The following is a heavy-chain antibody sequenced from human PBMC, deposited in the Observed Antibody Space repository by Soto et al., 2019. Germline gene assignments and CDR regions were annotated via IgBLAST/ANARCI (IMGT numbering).Heavy chain of an antibody. CDR2: ISAYNGNT. Sequence: ASVKVSCKASGYTFTSYGISWVRQAPGQGLEWMGWISAYNGNTNYAQKLQGRVTMTTDTSTSTAYMELRSLRSDDTAVYYCARAGLYSYSSAWVYYYYGMDVWGQGTTATGS. CDR3: ARAGLYSYSSAWVYYYYGMDV. CDR1: GYTFTSYG. J-gene: IGHJ6*02. V-gene: IGHV1-18*04. D-gene: IGHD6-19*01.